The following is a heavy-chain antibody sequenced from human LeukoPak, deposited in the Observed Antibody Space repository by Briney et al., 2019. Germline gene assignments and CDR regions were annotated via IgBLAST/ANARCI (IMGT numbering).Heavy chain of an antibody. CDR1: GFTFRDVW. D-gene: IGHD2-15*01. V-gene: IGHV3-7*04. CDR2: IKTDGSEK. Sequence: PGGSLRLSCTASGFTFRDVWMSWVRQAPGKGLEWVANIKTDGSEKHYVDSVKGRFTFSGDNAKNSLYLQMNGLRAEDMAVYYCARLAAGSDYFDYWGQGTLVTVSS. CDR3: ARLAAGSDYFDY. J-gene: IGHJ4*02.